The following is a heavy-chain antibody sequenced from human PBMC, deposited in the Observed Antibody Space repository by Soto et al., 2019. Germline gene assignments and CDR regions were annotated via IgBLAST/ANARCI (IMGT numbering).Heavy chain of an antibody. CDR3: ARVSYDLVYYFDY. Sequence: KASETLSLTCTVSGGSISTYYWSWIRQPPGKELEWVASIYYSGSTNYNPSLMSRVTMSVHTSKNQFSLRLSSVTAADTAVYYCARVSYDLVYYFDYWGQGPLVTVSS. D-gene: IGHD2-8*01. J-gene: IGHJ4*02. V-gene: IGHV4-59*01. CDR2: IYYSGST. CDR1: GGSISTYY.